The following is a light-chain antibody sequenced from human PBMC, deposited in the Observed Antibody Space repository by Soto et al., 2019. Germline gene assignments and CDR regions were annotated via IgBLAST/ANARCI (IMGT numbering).Light chain of an antibody. J-gene: IGKJ4*01. Sequence: DIQMTQSPSSVSASVGDRVTIICRASQGISGWLAWYQQKPGKAPKLLIYAASTLQSGVPSRFSGGRYGTDFTLTINSLQPEDFATYYCQQATISQLTFGGGTKVEIK. V-gene: IGKV1-12*01. CDR3: QQATISQLT. CDR2: AAS. CDR1: QGISGW.